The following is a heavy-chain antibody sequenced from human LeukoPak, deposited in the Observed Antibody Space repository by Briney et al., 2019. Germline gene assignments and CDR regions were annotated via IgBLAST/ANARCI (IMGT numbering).Heavy chain of an antibody. D-gene: IGHD2-15*01. J-gene: IGHJ4*02. Sequence: SETLSLTCTVSGGSISSGGYYWSWIRQHPGKGLEWIGYIYYSGSTYYNPSLKSRVTISVDTSKNQFSLKLSSVTAADTAVYYYASGVEGSGPRPFDYWGQGTLVTVSS. CDR3: ASGVEGSGPRPFDY. V-gene: IGHV4-31*03. CDR1: GGSISSGGYY. CDR2: IYYSGST.